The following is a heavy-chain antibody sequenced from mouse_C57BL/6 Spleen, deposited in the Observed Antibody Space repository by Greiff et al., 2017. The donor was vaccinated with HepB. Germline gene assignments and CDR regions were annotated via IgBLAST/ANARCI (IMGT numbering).Heavy chain of an antibody. Sequence: VQLQQPGAELVRPGTSVKLSCKASGYTFTSYWMHWVKQRPGQGLEWIGVIDPSDSYTNYNQKFKGKATLTVDTSSSTAYMQLSSLTSEDSAVYYCARRGELGERFAYWGQGTLVTVSA. D-gene: IGHD4-1*01. J-gene: IGHJ3*01. V-gene: IGHV1-59*01. CDR2: IDPSDSYT. CDR1: GYTFTSYW. CDR3: ARRGELGERFAY.